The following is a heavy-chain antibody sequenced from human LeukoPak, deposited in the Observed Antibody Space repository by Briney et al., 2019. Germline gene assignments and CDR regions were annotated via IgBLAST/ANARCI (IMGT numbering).Heavy chain of an antibody. D-gene: IGHD2-2*01. J-gene: IGHJ5*02. CDR3: ARGFDIVVVPAGGWFDP. V-gene: IGHV4-34*01. CDR2: INHSGST. CDR1: GGSLSPHY. Sequence: SETLSLTCAVSGGSLSPHYWSWIRRPLGKGLEWIGEINHSGSTNYNPSLKSRVTISVDTSKNQFSLKLSSVTAADTAVYYCARGFDIVVVPAGGWFDPWGQGTLVTVSS.